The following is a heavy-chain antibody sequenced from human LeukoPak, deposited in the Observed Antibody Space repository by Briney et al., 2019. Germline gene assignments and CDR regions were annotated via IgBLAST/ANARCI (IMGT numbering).Heavy chain of an antibody. CDR1: GDSISSSSYY. J-gene: IGHJ4*02. CDR2: IPYSGST. D-gene: IGHD3-10*01. Sequence: SETLSLTCTVSGDSISSSSYYWGWIRHPPGKGLEWTGSIPYSGSTYYNPSLKSRVTISVDTSKNQFSLKLSSVTAADTAVYYCARCKDYYVSGSYYKTFDYWGQGTLVTVSS. CDR3: ARCKDYYVSGSYYKTFDY. V-gene: IGHV4-39*07.